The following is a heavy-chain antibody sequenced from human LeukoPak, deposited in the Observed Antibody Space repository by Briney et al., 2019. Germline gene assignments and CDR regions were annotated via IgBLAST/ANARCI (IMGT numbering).Heavy chain of an antibody. CDR2: IYYSGNT. V-gene: IGHV4-39*01. CDR3: ARQGGYSYRILDY. D-gene: IGHD5-18*01. CDR1: GGSISSSGYY. J-gene: IGHJ4*02. Sequence: SGTLSLTCTVSGGSISSSGYYWGWIRQPPGKGLEWIGSIYYSGNTYYNASLKSRVTISVDTSKNQFSLKLSSVTAADTAVYYCARQGGYSYRILDYWGQGTLVTVSS.